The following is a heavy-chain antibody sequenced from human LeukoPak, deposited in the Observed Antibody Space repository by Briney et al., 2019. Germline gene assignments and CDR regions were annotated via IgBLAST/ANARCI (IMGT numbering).Heavy chain of an antibody. CDR3: ASSKVGATEGHDY. CDR1: GYTFTSYG. Sequence: ASVKVSCKASGYTFTSYGISWVRQAPGQGLEWMGWISAYNGNTNYAQKLQGRVTMTTDTSTSTAYKELRSLRSDDTAVYYCASSKVGATEGHDYWGQGTLVTVSS. V-gene: IGHV1-18*01. CDR2: ISAYNGNT. J-gene: IGHJ4*02. D-gene: IGHD1-26*01.